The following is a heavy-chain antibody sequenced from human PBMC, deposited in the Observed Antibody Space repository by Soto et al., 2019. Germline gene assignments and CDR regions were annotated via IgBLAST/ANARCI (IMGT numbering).Heavy chain of an antibody. D-gene: IGHD6-19*01. Sequence: SETLSLTCTVSGGSVSSGSHHWTWIRQPPGKGLEWIGYIYYTGNPNYSPSLKSRVTISVDTSKNQFSLKLSSVTAADTAVYYCARDCALAVAGPGWFDPWGQGTLVTVSS. CDR2: IYYTGNP. CDR3: ARDCALAVAGPGWFDP. V-gene: IGHV4-61*01. J-gene: IGHJ5*02. CDR1: GGSVSSGSHH.